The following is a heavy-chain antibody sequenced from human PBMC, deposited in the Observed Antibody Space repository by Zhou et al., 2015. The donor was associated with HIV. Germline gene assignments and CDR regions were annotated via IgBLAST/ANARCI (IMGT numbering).Heavy chain of an antibody. D-gene: IGHD3-9*01. CDR3: GTSTRYREYFYYGMAV. CDR2: IIPVFGTP. CDR1: GGTFSSYA. Sequence: QVQLVQSGAEVKKPGSSVKVSCKASGGTFSSYAISWVRRGPWTRALSGWEGIIPVFGTPDHAQKFQGRVAITADESTRTSYLELSGLRPDDTAVYYCGTSTRYREYFYYGMAVWGRRTTVTVSS. V-gene: IGHV1-69*01. J-gene: IGHJ6*02.